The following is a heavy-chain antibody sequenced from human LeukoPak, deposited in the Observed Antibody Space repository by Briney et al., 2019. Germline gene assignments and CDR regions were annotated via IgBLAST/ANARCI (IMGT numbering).Heavy chain of an antibody. J-gene: IGHJ3*02. CDR2: RYPKSGQT. Sequence: ASVPVSCKASGYTFTSYDIHWVRQANAQGIEWMGWRYPKSGQTAYAQKFRGRVTMTRDTSISTAYMDLRSLISDDTAVYYCASGGGAARRLGDGFDIWGQGTMVTVSS. V-gene: IGHV1-8*01. CDR3: ASGGGAARRLGDGFDI. D-gene: IGHD3-16*01. CDR1: GYTFTSYD.